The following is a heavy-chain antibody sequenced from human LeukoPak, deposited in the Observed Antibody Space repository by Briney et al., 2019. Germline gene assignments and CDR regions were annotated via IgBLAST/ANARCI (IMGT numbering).Heavy chain of an antibody. CDR3: ASVGTYYDILTGYSAQYYFDY. CDR2: IYYSGST. J-gene: IGHJ4*02. V-gene: IGHV4-59*01. CDR1: GGSISSYY. D-gene: IGHD3-9*01. Sequence: SETLSLTCTVSGGSISSYYWSWIRQPPGKGLEWIGYIYYSGSTNYNPSLKSRVTISVDTSKNQFSLKLSSMTAADTAVYYCASVGTYYDILTGYSAQYYFDYWGQGTLVTVSS.